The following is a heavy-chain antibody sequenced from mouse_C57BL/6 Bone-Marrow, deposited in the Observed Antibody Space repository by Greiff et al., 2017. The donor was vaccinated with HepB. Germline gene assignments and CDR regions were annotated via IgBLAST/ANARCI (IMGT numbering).Heavy chain of an antibody. J-gene: IGHJ3*01. CDR3: ARRGGSSQFAY. Sequence: EVQGVESGGGLVQPGESLKLSCESTEYEFPSHDMSWVRKTPEKRLELVAAINSDGGSTYYPDTLERRFIITRDNTKKTLYLQMSSLRSEDTALYYCARRGGSSQFAYWGQGTLVTVST. CDR1: EYEFPSHD. CDR2: INSDGGST. D-gene: IGHD1-1*01. V-gene: IGHV5-2*01.